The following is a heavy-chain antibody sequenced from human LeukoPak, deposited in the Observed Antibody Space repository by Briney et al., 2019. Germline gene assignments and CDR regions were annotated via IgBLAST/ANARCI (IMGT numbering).Heavy chain of an antibody. Sequence: GASVKVSCKASGYTFTSYGSSWARQAPGQGLEWMGWISAYNGNTNYAQKLQGRVTMTTDTSTSTAYIELRSLRSDDTAVYYCARAPVTMVRGVVVYYYYGMDVWGQGTTVTVSS. CDR1: GYTFTSYG. V-gene: IGHV1-18*01. CDR2: ISAYNGNT. D-gene: IGHD3-10*01. J-gene: IGHJ6*02. CDR3: ARAPVTMVRGVVVYYYYGMDV.